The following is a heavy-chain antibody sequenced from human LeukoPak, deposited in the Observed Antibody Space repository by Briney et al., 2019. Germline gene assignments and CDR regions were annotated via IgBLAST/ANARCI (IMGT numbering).Heavy chain of an antibody. V-gene: IGHV4-30-4*08. CDR3: VRVVSSGYSRMDV. Sequence: SETLSLTCTVSGGSISSGDYYWSWIRQPPGKGLEWIGYIYYSGSTYYNPSLKSRVSISVDTSKSQFSLKLSSVTAADTAVCYCVRVVSSGYSRMDVWGKGTTVTVSS. CDR2: IYYSGST. D-gene: IGHD3-22*01. CDR1: GGSISSGDYY. J-gene: IGHJ6*04.